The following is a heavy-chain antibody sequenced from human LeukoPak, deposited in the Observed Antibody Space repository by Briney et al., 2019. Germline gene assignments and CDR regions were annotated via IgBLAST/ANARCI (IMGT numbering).Heavy chain of an antibody. CDR3: ARDKNIGSSLDI. J-gene: IGHJ3*02. D-gene: IGHD6-6*01. Sequence: ASVTVSCKASGYTFTGYYIHWVRQAPGQGLEWMGWIYPYSGDTNYAQNFQGRVTMTRDTSISTAYMELSSLKSDDTAVYYCARDKNIGSSLDIWGQASMLTVSS. CDR2: IYPYSGDT. CDR1: GYTFTGYY. V-gene: IGHV1-2*02.